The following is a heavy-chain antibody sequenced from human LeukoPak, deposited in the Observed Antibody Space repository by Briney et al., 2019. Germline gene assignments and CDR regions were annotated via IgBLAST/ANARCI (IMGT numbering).Heavy chain of an antibody. J-gene: IGHJ5*02. CDR3: ARSGLTVVDLDSFDP. Sequence: ASVKVSCKASGYTFTSYGISWVRQAPGQGLEWMRWISAYNGNTNYAQKLQGRVTMTTDTSTSTAYMELRSLRSDDTAVYYCARSGLTVVDLDSFDPWGQGTLVTVSS. CDR1: GYTFTSYG. CDR2: ISAYNGNT. D-gene: IGHD4-23*01. V-gene: IGHV1-18*01.